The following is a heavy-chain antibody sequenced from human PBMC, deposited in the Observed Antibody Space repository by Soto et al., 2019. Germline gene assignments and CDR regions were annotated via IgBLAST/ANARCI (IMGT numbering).Heavy chain of an antibody. CDR3: AREGGSYDSGGYLIRGAFDI. J-gene: IGHJ3*02. D-gene: IGHD3-22*01. V-gene: IGHV4-31*02. CDR2: SYYRGST. Sequence: SETLSLTCSVSGDSISSVGYYWTWIRQHPGKGLEWIGNSYYRGSTYYSASLKSRLTISVDTSKNQFSLKLTSVTAADTAVYYCAREGGSYDSGGYLIRGAFDIWGQGTMVTVSS. CDR1: GDSISSVGYY.